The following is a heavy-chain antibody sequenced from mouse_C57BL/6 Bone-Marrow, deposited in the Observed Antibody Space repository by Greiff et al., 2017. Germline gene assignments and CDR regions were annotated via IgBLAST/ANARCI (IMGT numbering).Heavy chain of an antibody. J-gene: IGHJ3*01. V-gene: IGHV1-82*01. CDR3: ARGGSGYVSAWFAY. CDR2: IYPGDGDT. D-gene: IGHD3-2*02. Sequence: QVQLQQSGPELVKPGASVKISCKASGYAFSSSWMNWVKQRPGKGLEWIGRIYPGDGDTNYNGKFKGKATLTADKSSSTAYMQLSSLTSEDSAVYFCARGGSGYVSAWFAYWGQGTLVTVSA. CDR1: GYAFSSSW.